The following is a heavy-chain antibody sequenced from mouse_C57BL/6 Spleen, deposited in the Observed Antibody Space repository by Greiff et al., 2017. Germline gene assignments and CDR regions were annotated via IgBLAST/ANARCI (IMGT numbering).Heavy chain of an antibody. Sequence: QVQLKESGAELVRPGSSVKLSCKASGYTFTSYWMHWVKQRPIQGLEWIGNIDPSDSETHYNQKFKDKATLTVDKSSSTAYMQLSSLTSEDSAVYYCARNGDYGNWFAYWGQGTLVTVSA. CDR2: IDPSDSET. CDR1: GYTFTSYW. D-gene: IGHD2-1*01. V-gene: IGHV1-52*01. J-gene: IGHJ3*01. CDR3: ARNGDYGNWFAY.